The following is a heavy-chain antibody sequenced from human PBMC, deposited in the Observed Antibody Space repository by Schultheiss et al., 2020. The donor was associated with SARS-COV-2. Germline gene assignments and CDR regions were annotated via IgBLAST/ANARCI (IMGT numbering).Heavy chain of an antibody. CDR3: ATDAPKGRDYGDLYYYYGMDV. CDR2: IIPIFGTA. V-gene: IGHV1-69*13. CDR1: GYTFTSYA. D-gene: IGHD4-17*01. Sequence: SVKVSCKASGYTFTSYAISWVRQAPGQGLEWMGGIIPIFGTANYAQKFQGRVTITADESTSTAYMELSSLRSEDTAVYYCATDAPKGRDYGDLYYYYGMDVWGQGTTVTVSS. J-gene: IGHJ6*02.